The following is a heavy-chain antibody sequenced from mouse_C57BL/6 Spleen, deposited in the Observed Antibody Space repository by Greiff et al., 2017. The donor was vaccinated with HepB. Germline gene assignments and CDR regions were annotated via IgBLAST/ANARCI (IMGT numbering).Heavy chain of an antibody. CDR3: ARHPYYYGSSYGYFDV. Sequence: EVQLQESGPGLAKPSQTLSLTCSVTGYSITSDYWNWIRKFPGNKLEYMGYISYSGSTYYNPSLKSRISITRDTSKNQYYLQLNSVTTEDTATYYCARHPYYYGSSYGYFDVWGTGTTVTVSS. D-gene: IGHD1-1*01. CDR2: ISYSGST. J-gene: IGHJ1*03. V-gene: IGHV3-8*01. CDR1: GYSITSDY.